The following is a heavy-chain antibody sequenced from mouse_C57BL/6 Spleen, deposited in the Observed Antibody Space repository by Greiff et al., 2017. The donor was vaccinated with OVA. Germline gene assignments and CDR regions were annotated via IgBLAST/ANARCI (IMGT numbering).Heavy chain of an antibody. D-gene: IGHD1-3*01. Sequence: QVQLKQPGAELVRPGSSVKLSCKASGYTFTSYWMHWVKQRPIQGLEWIGNIDPSDSETHYNQKFKDKATLTVDKSSSTAYMQLSSLTSEDSAVYYCARSGSSLDYWGQGTTLTVSS. CDR1: GYTFTSYW. J-gene: IGHJ2*01. CDR3: ARSGSSLDY. V-gene: IGHV1-52*01. CDR2: IDPSDSET.